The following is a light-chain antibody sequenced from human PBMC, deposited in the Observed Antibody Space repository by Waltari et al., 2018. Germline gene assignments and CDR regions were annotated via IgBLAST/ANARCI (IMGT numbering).Light chain of an antibody. J-gene: IGLJ2*01. CDR2: GKH. Sequence: SSELTQDPAVSVALGQTVRITCQGDSLRSPYESWYQQKPGQAPILVSYGKHNRPSGIPDRFAVSDSGNTASLTITGAQAEDEADYYCNSRDSSGDQPVIFGGGTKLTVL. V-gene: IGLV3-19*01. CDR1: SLRSPY. CDR3: NSRDSSGDQPVI.